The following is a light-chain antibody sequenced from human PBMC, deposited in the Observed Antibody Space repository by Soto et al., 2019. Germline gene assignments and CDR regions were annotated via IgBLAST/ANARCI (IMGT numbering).Light chain of an antibody. CDR2: KAS. J-gene: IGKJ1*01. V-gene: IGKV1-5*03. CDR3: QQYNSYRA. Sequence: DIQMTQSPSTLSASVGDRVTITCRASQSIDTWLAWHQQKPGKAPKLLISKASSLESGVPSRFSGSGSGTEFTLTISSLQPDDVATYYGQQYNSYRAFGQGTNVEV. CDR1: QSIDTW.